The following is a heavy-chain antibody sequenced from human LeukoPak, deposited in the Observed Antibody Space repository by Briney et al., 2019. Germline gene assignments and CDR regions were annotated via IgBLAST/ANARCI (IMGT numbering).Heavy chain of an antibody. CDR3: ARDSRGSYSGFDY. V-gene: IGHV4-4*07. CDR1: GGSISSYY. CDR2: IYTSGGT. D-gene: IGHD1-26*01. J-gene: IGHJ4*02. Sequence: SETLSLTCTVSGGSISSYYWSWIRQPAGKGLEWIGRIYTSGGTNYNPSLKSRVTMSVDTSKNQFSLQLNSVTPEDTAVYYCARDSRGSYSGFDYWGQGTLVTVSS.